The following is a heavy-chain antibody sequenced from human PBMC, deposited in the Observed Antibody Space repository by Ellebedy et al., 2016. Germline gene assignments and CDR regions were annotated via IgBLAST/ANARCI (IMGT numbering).Heavy chain of an antibody. J-gene: IGHJ4*02. Sequence: GGSLRLSCAASGFTFGSYGMHWVRQAPGKGLEWVAVIWYDGSNKYYADSVKGRFTISRDNSKNTLYLQMNSLRAEDTAVHYCARDRAYYYDSSGSFGYWGQGTLVTVSS. CDR1: GFTFGSYG. CDR3: ARDRAYYYDSSGSFGY. V-gene: IGHV3-33*01. D-gene: IGHD3-22*01. CDR2: IWYDGSNK.